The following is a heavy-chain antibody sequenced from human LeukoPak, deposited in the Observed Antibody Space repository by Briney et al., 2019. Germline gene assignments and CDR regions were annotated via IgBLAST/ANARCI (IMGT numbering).Heavy chain of an antibody. J-gene: IGHJ6*02. Sequence: GGSLRLSCAASGFTFSSYGMHWVRQAPGKGLEWVAVISYDGSNKYYADSVKGRFTISRDNSKNTLYLQMNSLRAEDTAVYYCAKDGRSVGYNIYYYYYYGMDVWGQGTTVTVSS. CDR2: ISYDGSNK. CDR3: AKDGRSVGYNIYYYYYYGMDV. D-gene: IGHD5-24*01. CDR1: GFTFSSYG. V-gene: IGHV3-30*18.